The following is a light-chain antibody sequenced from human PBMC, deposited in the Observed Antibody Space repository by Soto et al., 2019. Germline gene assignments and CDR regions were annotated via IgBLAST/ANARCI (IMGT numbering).Light chain of an antibody. Sequence: EIVLTQSPGTLSLSPGERATLSCRASQSVSSIYFAWYQQKPGQAPRLLIYGASSRATGIPDRFSGSGSGTXXXXXXXXXXXXXXAVYYCQQFGTSPPSTFGQXTRLEIK. CDR2: GAS. J-gene: IGKJ5*01. CDR3: QQFGTSPPST. V-gene: IGKV3-20*01. CDR1: QSVSSIY.